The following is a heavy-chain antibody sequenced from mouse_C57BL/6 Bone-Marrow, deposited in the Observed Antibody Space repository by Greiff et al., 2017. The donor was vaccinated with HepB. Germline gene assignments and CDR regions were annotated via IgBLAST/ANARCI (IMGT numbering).Heavy chain of an antibody. Sequence: VQLQQSGPELVKPGASVKISCKASGYSFTGYYMHWVKQSHGNILDWIGYIYPYNGVSSYNQKFKGKATLTVDKSSSTAYMELRSLTSEDSAVYCCAREGYYGSSYGWFAYWGQGTLVTVSA. V-gene: IGHV1-31*01. CDR2: IYPYNGVS. CDR3: AREGYYGSSYGWFAY. CDR1: GYSFTGYY. D-gene: IGHD1-1*01. J-gene: IGHJ3*01.